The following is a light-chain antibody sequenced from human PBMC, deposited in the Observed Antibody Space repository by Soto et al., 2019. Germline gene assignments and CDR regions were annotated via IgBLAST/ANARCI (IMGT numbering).Light chain of an antibody. CDR2: EAS. Sequence: DFLMTQSPSSLSASVGDRVTITCRASQGISDHLVWYQHKPGRVPKLLIYEASTVQSGVPSLFSGGGSGTYFTITSSSLHPEDVANYYRQNDNRTPLTFGQGTKVELK. CDR1: QGISDH. CDR3: QNDNRTPLT. J-gene: IGKJ1*01. V-gene: IGKV1-27*01.